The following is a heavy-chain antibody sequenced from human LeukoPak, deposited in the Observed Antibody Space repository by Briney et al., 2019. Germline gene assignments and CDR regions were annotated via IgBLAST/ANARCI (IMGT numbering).Heavy chain of an antibody. Sequence: SETLSLTCAVHGGSFSGYYWSWIRQPPGKGLEWIGEINHSGSTNYNPSLKSRVTISVDTSKNQFSLKLSSVTAADTAVYYCARGRGDNRMVYAKRAVYYYMDVWGKGTTVTVSS. D-gene: IGHD2-8*01. CDR3: ARGRGDNRMVYAKRAVYYYMDV. V-gene: IGHV4-34*01. CDR2: INHSGST. J-gene: IGHJ6*03. CDR1: GGSFSGYY.